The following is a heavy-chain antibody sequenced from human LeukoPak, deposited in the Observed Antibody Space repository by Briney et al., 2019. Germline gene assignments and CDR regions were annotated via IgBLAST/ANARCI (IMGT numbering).Heavy chain of an antibody. V-gene: IGHV1-46*01. CDR1: GNAFTSYY. D-gene: IGHD3-10*01. Sequence: ASVKVSCKASGNAFTSYYMHWVRQAPGQGLEWMGIINPSGGSTSYAQKFQGRVTMTRDTSTSTVYMELSSLRSEDTAVYYCARDPYGSGSYYNNWFDPWGQGTLVTVSS. CDR3: ARDPYGSGSYYNNWFDP. J-gene: IGHJ5*02. CDR2: INPSGGST.